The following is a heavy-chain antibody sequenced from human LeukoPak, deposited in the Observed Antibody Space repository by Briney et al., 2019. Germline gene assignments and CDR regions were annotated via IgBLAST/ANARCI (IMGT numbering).Heavy chain of an antibody. CDR1: GGSISSGGYY. V-gene: IGHV4-31*03. D-gene: IGHD3-3*01. Sequence: SETLSLTCTVSGGSISSGGYYWSWIRQLPGKGLEWIGYIYYSGSTYYNPSLKSRVTISVDTSKNQFSLNLSSVTAADTAVYYCAREVHDSLHNWLDPWGQGTLVTVSS. CDR3: AREVHDSLHNWLDP. J-gene: IGHJ5*02. CDR2: IYYSGST.